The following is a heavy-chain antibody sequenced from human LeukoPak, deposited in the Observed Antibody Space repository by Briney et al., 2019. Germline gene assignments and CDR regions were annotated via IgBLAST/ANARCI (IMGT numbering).Heavy chain of an antibody. V-gene: IGHV3-23*01. CDR3: AKDYVGIAAVFTMWFDP. Sequence: GGSLRLSCAASGFTFSSYAMSWVRQAPGKGLEWVSAISGSGGNTYYADSVKGRFTISRDNSKNTLYLQMNSLRAEDTAVYYCAKDYVGIAAVFTMWFDPWGQGTLVTVSS. J-gene: IGHJ5*02. D-gene: IGHD6-13*01. CDR2: ISGSGGNT. CDR1: GFTFSSYA.